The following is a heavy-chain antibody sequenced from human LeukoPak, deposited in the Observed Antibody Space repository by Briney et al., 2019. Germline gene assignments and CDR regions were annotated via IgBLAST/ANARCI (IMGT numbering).Heavy chain of an antibody. CDR2: INPNSGGT. Sequence: GASVKVSCKASGYTFTAYYMHWVRQAPGQGLEWMGWINPNSGGTNYAQKFQGRVTMTRDTSISTAYMELRSLRSDDTAVYYCARDLIWRGYSGSSSAVYWGQGTLVTVSS. CDR3: ARDLIWRGYSGSSSAVY. J-gene: IGHJ4*02. D-gene: IGHD1-26*01. CDR1: GYTFTAYY. V-gene: IGHV1-2*02.